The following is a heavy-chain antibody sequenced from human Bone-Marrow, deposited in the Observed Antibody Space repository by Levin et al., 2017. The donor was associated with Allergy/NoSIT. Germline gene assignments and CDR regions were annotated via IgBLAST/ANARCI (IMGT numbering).Heavy chain of an antibody. Sequence: ETLSLTCAASAFTFSSYAMSWVRQAPGKGLEWVSVISGSGVKTYYADSVKGRFTISRDNSKNTLYLQMNSLRAEDTALYYCARSYYYDSSGYNPLGYWGQGTLVTVSS. CDR2: ISGSGVKT. CDR1: AFTFSSYA. CDR3: ARSYYYDSSGYNPLGY. D-gene: IGHD3-22*01. V-gene: IGHV3-23*01. J-gene: IGHJ4*02.